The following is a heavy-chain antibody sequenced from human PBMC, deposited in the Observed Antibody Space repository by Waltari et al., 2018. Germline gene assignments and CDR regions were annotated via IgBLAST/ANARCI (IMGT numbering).Heavy chain of an antibody. CDR2: ISDSGRTT. J-gene: IGHJ4*02. V-gene: IGHV3-11*01. CDR3: AREKTVGSPDYVGGIDY. CDR1: GFTFSASY. D-gene: IGHD4-17*01. Sequence: QVQLVESGGGLVKPGGSLKLSCVTSGFTFSASYLPWCRQAPGKGLECVSYISDSGRTTYYADSVKGRFTISRDNSNSLLFLQMNNVRAEDTAFYFCAREKTVGSPDYVGGIDYWGQGTLVTVSS.